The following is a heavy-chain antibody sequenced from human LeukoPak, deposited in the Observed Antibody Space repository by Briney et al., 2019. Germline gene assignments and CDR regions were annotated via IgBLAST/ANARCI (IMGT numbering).Heavy chain of an antibody. Sequence: GGSLRLSCAASGFTFSSYGMHWVRQAPGKGLEWVAVISYDGSNKYYADSVKGRFTISRDNSKNTLYLQMNSLRAEDTAVYYCAKDARTWIQLWLHYYYYGMEVWGQGTTVTVSS. V-gene: IGHV3-30*18. CDR3: AKDARTWIQLWLHYYYYGMEV. J-gene: IGHJ6*02. CDR2: ISYDGSNK. CDR1: GFTFSSYG. D-gene: IGHD5-18*01.